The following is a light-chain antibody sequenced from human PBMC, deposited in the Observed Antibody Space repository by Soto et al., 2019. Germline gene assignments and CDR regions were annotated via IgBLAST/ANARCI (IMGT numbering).Light chain of an antibody. CDR3: ATWDDSLSAVL. V-gene: IGLV1-51*01. CDR1: SCNIGNNY. Sequence: QSVLTQPPSVSAAPGQKVTISCSGSSCNIGNNYVSWYQQLPGTAPKLLIYDNNRRPSGIPDRFSDSKSGTSATLGITGLQTGDEADYFCATWDDSLSAVLFGGGTKLTVL. CDR2: DNN. J-gene: IGLJ2*01.